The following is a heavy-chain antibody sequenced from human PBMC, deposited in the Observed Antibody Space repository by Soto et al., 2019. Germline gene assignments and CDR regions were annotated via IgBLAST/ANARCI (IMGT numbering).Heavy chain of an antibody. D-gene: IGHD4-17*01. CDR2: ISGSGVST. Sequence: PGGSLRLSCAASGFTFSGYAMSWVRQAPGKGLEWVSAISGSGVSTYYTDSVKGRFTISRDNSKSTLYLQMNSLRAEDTAVYYCAKDHGPYGDGLDYWGQGTLVTVSS. J-gene: IGHJ4*02. CDR1: GFTFSGYA. CDR3: AKDHGPYGDGLDY. V-gene: IGHV3-23*01.